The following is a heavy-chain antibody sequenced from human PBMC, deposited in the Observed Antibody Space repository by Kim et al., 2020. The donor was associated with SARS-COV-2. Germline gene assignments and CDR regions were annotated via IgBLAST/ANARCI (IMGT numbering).Heavy chain of an antibody. Sequence: SVKVSCKASGGTFSSYAISWVRQAPGQGLEWMGGIIPIFGTANYAQKFQGRVTITADESTSTAYMELSSLRSEDTAVYYCARDSLSPVAGTGYFDYWGQGTLVTVSS. CDR3: ARDSLSPVAGTGYFDY. V-gene: IGHV1-69*13. CDR1: GGTFSSYA. J-gene: IGHJ4*02. D-gene: IGHD6-19*01. CDR2: IIPIFGTA.